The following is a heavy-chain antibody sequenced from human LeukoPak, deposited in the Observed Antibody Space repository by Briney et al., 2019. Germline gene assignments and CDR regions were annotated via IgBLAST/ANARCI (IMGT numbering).Heavy chain of an antibody. D-gene: IGHD3-22*01. CDR1: GFTFSSYS. CDR3: ATDREGDPSAYYLV. CDR2: ISSSSYI. J-gene: IGHJ4*02. V-gene: IGHV3-21*04. Sequence: GGSLRLSCAASGFTFSSYSMNWVRQAPGKGLEWVSSISSSSYIYYADSVKGRFTISRDNAKNSLYLQMNSLRAEDSAVYYCATDREGDPSAYYLVGGQGTLITVSS.